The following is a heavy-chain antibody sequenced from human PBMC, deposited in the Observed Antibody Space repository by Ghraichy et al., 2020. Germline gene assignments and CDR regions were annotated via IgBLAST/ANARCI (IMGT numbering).Heavy chain of an antibody. CDR1: GYTFTGYY. V-gene: IGHV1-2*02. D-gene: IGHD3-10*01. CDR3: ARDTLPDGSGSYYYYYGMDV. J-gene: IGHJ6*02. Sequence: ASVKVSCKASGYTFTGYYMHWVRQAPGQGLEWMGWINPNSGGTNYAQKFQGRVTMTRDTSISTAYMELSRLRSDDTAVYYCARDTLPDGSGSYYYYYGMDVWGQGTTVTVSS. CDR2: INPNSGGT.